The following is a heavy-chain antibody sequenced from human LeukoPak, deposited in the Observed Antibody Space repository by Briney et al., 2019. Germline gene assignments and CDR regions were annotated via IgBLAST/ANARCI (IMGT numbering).Heavy chain of an antibody. V-gene: IGHV3-30*02. D-gene: IGHD3-16*02. Sequence: GGSLRLSCAVSGFTFSSYGMHWVRQAPGKGLEWVAFIRYDGSNKYYADSVKGRFTISRDNSKNTLYLQMNSLRAEDTAVYYCAKEEGRYYDYVRGSYRSGYFDYWGQGTLVTASS. J-gene: IGHJ4*02. CDR1: GFTFSSYG. CDR2: IRYDGSNK. CDR3: AKEEGRYYDYVRGSYRSGYFDY.